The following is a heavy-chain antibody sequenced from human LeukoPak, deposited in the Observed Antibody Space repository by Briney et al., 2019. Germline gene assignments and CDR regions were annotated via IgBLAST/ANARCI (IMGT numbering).Heavy chain of an antibody. CDR2: ISAYNGNT. Sequence: GASVKVSCKASGYTFTSYGISWVRQAPGQGLEWMGWISAYNGNTNYAQKLQGRVTMTTDASTSTAYMELRSLRSDDTAVYYCARPDYYDSSGYYGVLVYWGQGTLVTVSS. D-gene: IGHD3-22*01. CDR3: ARPDYYDSSGYYGVLVY. V-gene: IGHV1-18*01. J-gene: IGHJ4*02. CDR1: GYTFTSYG.